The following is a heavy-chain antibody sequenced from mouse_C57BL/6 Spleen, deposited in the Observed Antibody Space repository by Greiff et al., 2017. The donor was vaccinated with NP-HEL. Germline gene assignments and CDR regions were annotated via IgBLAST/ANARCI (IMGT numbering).Heavy chain of an antibody. J-gene: IGHJ2*01. Sequence: VKLMESGPELVKPGASVKISCKASGYTFTDYYINWVKQRPGQGLEWIGWIFPGSGSTYYNEKFKGKATLTVDKSSSTAYMLLSSLTSEDSAVYFCARRTGYSNYFDYWGQGTTLTVSS. D-gene: IGHD2-5*01. V-gene: IGHV1-75*01. CDR2: IFPGSGST. CDR3: ARRTGYSNYFDY. CDR1: GYTFTDYY.